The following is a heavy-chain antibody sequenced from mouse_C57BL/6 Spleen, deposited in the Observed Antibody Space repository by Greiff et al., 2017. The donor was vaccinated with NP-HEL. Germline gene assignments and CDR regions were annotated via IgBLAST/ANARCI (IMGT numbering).Heavy chain of an antibody. V-gene: IGHV14-4*01. Sequence: EVKLQESGAELVRPGASVKLSCTASGFNIKDDYMHWVKQRPEQGLEWIGWIDPENGDTEYASKFQGKATITADTSSNTAYLQLSSLTSEDTAVYYCTTGPGAYWGQGTLVTVSA. CDR1: GFNIKDDY. J-gene: IGHJ3*01. CDR3: TTGPGAY. CDR2: IDPENGDT.